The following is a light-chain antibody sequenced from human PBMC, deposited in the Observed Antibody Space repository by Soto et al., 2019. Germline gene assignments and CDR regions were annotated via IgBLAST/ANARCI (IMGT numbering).Light chain of an antibody. Sequence: EIVFTQSPATLSLSPGERATLSCRASQSISNYLAWYQQTPGQAPRILIYDASIRDTGVPARFSGSGSGTDFTLTISRLETDDFAVYYCQQRSNWRITFGLGTRLEIK. CDR2: DAS. V-gene: IGKV3-11*01. J-gene: IGKJ5*01. CDR3: QQRSNWRIT. CDR1: QSISNY.